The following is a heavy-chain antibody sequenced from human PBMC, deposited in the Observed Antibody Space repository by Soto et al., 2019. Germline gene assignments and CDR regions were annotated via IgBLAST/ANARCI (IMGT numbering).Heavy chain of an antibody. CDR1: GYTFTGYY. D-gene: IGHD3-10*01. CDR2: INPNSGGT. CDR3: ARGIGSGSYDYYYYYMDV. Sequence: ASVKVSCKASGYTFTGYYMHWVRQAPGQGLEWMGWINPNSGGTNYAQKFQGWVTMTRDTSISTAYMELSRLRSDDTAVYCCARGIGSGSYDYYYYYMDVWGKGTTVTVSS. J-gene: IGHJ6*03. V-gene: IGHV1-2*04.